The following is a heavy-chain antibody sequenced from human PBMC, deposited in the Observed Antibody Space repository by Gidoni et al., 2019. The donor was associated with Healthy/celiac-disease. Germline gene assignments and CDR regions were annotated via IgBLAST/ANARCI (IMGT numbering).Heavy chain of an antibody. CDR3: AKDTGGTVVTPMTD. V-gene: IGHV3-9*01. J-gene: IGHJ4*02. CDR1: GFTFDDYA. D-gene: IGHD2-21*02. Sequence: EVQLVESGGGLVQPGRSLRLSCAASGFTFDDYAMHWVRQAPGKGLEWVSGISWNSGSIGYADSVKGRFTISRDNAKNSLYLQMNSLRAEDTALYYCAKDTGGTVVTPMTDWGQGTLVTVSS. CDR2: ISWNSGSI.